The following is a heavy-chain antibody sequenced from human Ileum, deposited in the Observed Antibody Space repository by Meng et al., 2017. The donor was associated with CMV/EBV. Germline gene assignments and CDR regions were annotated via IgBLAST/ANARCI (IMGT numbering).Heavy chain of an antibody. CDR3: ARRLAYTGSSVNYYNYGMDV. Sequence: GGSLRLSCAASGFTFSSYEMNWVRQAPGKGLEWVSYISSSGSTIYYADSVKGRFTISRDNAKNSLYLQMNSLRAEDTAVYFCARRLAYTGSSVNYYNYGMDVWGQGTTVTVSS. D-gene: IGHD6-6*01. J-gene: IGHJ6*02. CDR2: ISSSGSTI. V-gene: IGHV3-48*03. CDR1: GFTFSSYE.